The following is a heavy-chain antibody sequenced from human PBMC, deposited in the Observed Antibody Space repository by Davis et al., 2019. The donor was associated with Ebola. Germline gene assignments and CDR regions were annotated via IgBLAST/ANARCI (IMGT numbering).Heavy chain of an antibody. D-gene: IGHD4-17*01. CDR3: AGYGDYFLG. V-gene: IGHV4-38-2*02. J-gene: IGHJ4*02. CDR2: IYHSGST. Sequence: MPSETLSLTCTVSGYSTSSGYYWGWTRQPPGKGLEWIGSIYHSGSTYYNPSIKSRVTISVDTSKNQFSLKVSSVTAADTAVYYCAGYGDYFLGWGQGTLVTVSS. CDR1: GYSTSSGYY.